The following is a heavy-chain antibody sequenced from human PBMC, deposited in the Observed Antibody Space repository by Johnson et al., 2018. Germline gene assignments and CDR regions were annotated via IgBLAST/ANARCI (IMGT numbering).Heavy chain of an antibody. CDR2: MNPNSGNT. V-gene: IGHV1-8*01. J-gene: IGHJ1*01. CDR3: AKDWYSSSWYGHLQY. CDR1: GYTFTSYD. Sequence: VQLVESGAEVKKPGASVKVSCKASGYTFTSYDINWVRQATGQGLEWMGWMNPNSGNTGYAQKFQGIVTMTRNTSISKAYMELSSLRSEDTAVDYCAKDWYSSSWYGHLQYWGQGTLVTVSS. D-gene: IGHD6-13*01.